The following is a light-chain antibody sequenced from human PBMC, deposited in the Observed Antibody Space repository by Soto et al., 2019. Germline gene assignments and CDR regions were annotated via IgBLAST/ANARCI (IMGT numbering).Light chain of an antibody. V-gene: IGLV2-14*01. J-gene: IGLJ1*01. CDR3: SSYTGSNTLYV. Sequence: QSALTQPASVSGSPGQSITISCTGTSSDVGGYDYVSWYQQHPGKAPKLIFYDVSNWPSGFSNRFSASKSGNTASLTISGLQAEDEADYYCSSYTGSNTLYVFGTGTKVTVL. CDR1: SSDVGGYDY. CDR2: DVS.